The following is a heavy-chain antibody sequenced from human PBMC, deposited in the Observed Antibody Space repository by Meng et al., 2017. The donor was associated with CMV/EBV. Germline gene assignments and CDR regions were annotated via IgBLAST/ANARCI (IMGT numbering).Heavy chain of an antibody. J-gene: IGHJ4*02. CDR3: ARSPGFWSLDY. CDR2: ISYSGDT. Sequence: LTCALSGDSISRSLWWRWVREPPGKSLEWNGEISYSGDTKYNPSLQSRASISSDTTKNRFSLRLNSVTAADTGVYFCARSPGFWSLDYWGRGTLVTVSS. D-gene: IGHD2-8*02. CDR1: GDSISRSLW. V-gene: IGHV4-4*01.